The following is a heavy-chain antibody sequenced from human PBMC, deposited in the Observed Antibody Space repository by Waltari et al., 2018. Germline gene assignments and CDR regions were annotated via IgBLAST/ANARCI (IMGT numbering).Heavy chain of an antibody. Sequence: QVQLVQSGAEVKKPGASVKVSCKASGYAFTSYAMHWVRQAPGQRLEWMGWINAGNGNTKYSQKCQGRGTNTRDTTASTAYMELRSVGSEDTAVYYCARASGSPNAFDIWGQGTMVTVSS. CDR1: GYAFTSYA. D-gene: IGHD1-26*01. V-gene: IGHV1-3*01. CDR2: INAGNGNT. J-gene: IGHJ3*02. CDR3: ARASGSPNAFDI.